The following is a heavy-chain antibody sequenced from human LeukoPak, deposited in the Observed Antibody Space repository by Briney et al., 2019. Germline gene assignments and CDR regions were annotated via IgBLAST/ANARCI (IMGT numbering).Heavy chain of an antibody. J-gene: IGHJ4*02. CDR1: GFTFSSYA. CDR3: AKAKDGYSSSWYVGFDY. Sequence: GGSLRLSCAASGFTFSSYAMSWVRQAPGKGLEWVSAISGSGGSTYYADSVKGRFTISRDNSKNTLYLQMNSLRAEDTAVYSCAKAKDGYSSSWYVGFDYWGQGTLVTVSS. D-gene: IGHD6-13*01. V-gene: IGHV3-23*01. CDR2: ISGSGGST.